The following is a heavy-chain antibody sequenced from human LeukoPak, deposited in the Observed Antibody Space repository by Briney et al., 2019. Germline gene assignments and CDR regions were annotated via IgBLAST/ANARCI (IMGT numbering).Heavy chain of an antibody. CDR3: ASGVYYYYYMDV. Sequence: SVKVSCKASGGTFSSYAISWVRQAPGQGLEWMGRIIPIFGTANYAQKFQGRVTITTGESTSTAYMELSSLRSEDTAVYYYASGVYYYYYMDVWGKGTTVTVSS. V-gene: IGHV1-69*05. D-gene: IGHD3-16*01. CDR1: GGTFSSYA. CDR2: IIPIFGTA. J-gene: IGHJ6*03.